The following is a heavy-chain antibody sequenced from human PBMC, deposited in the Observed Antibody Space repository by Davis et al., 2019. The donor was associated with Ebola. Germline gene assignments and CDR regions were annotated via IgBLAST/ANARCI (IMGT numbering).Heavy chain of an antibody. CDR3: SNGYSSSWYYYGMDV. D-gene: IGHD6-13*01. Sequence: MPSETLSLTCTVSGGSISSYYWGWIRQPPGKGLEWIGSIYYSGSTYYNPSLKSRVTISVDTSKNQFSLKLSSVTAADTAVYYCSNGYSSSWYYYGMDVWGQGTTVTVSS. V-gene: IGHV4-39*01. CDR1: GGSISSYY. J-gene: IGHJ6*02. CDR2: IYYSGST.